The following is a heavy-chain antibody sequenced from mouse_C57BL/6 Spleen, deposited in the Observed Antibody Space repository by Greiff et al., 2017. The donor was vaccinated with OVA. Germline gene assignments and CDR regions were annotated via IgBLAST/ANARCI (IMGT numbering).Heavy chain of an antibody. CDR1: GYTFTSYW. CDR3: ARIYGSSLYYFDY. Sequence: QVQLQQPGAQLVKPGASVKLSCKASGYTFTSYWMHWVKQRPGQGLEWIGMIHPNSGSTNYNEKFKSKATLTVDKSSSTAYMQLSSLTSEDSAVFYCARIYGSSLYYFDYWGQGTTLTVSS. CDR2: IHPNSGST. J-gene: IGHJ2*01. V-gene: IGHV1-64*01. D-gene: IGHD1-1*01.